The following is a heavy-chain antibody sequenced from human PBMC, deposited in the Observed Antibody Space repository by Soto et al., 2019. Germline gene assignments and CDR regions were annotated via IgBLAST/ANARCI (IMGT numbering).Heavy chain of an antibody. D-gene: IGHD2-15*01. Sequence: GGSLRLSCAASGFTFSSYAMSWVRQAPGKGLEWVAVIWYDGSNKYYADSVKGRFTISRDNSKNTLYLQMNSLRAEDTAVYYWARGRRDRTARYCSGGSCYWPLDYWGQGTLVTVSS. CDR3: ARGRRDRTARYCSGGSCYWPLDY. CDR1: GFTFSSYA. CDR2: IWYDGSNK. J-gene: IGHJ4*02. V-gene: IGHV3-33*08.